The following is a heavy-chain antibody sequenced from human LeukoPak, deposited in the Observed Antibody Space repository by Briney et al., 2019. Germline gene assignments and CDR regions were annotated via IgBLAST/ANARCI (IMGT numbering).Heavy chain of an antibody. CDR2: IYYSGST. CDR3: ARRIEGSGFD. V-gene: IGHV4-30-4*08. Sequence: SQTLSLTCTVSGGSISSGGYNWSWIRQRPGKGLEWFGCIYYSGSTYYNPSLKSRVTISVDTSKNQFSLKLSYVTAADTDVYYCARRIEGSGFDWGQGTLVTVSS. D-gene: IGHD3-10*01. CDR1: GGSISSGGYN. J-gene: IGHJ4*02.